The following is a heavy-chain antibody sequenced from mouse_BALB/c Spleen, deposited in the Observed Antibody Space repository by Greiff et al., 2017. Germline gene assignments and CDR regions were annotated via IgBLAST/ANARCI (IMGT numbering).Heavy chain of an antibody. Sequence: EVQLQESGGGLVKPGGSLKLSCAASGFTFSSYAMSWVRQTPVKRLEWVASISSGGSTYYPDSVKGRFTISRDNARNILYLQMSSLRSEDTAMYYCAREATATGANYFDYWGQGTTLTVAS. V-gene: IGHV5-6-5*01. D-gene: IGHD1-2*01. J-gene: IGHJ2*01. CDR3: AREATATGANYFDY. CDR1: GFTFSSYA. CDR2: ISSGGST.